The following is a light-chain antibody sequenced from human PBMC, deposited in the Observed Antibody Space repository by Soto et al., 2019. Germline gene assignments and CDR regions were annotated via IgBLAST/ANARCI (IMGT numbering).Light chain of an antibody. CDR1: QNIGSN. CDR2: AAS. J-gene: IGKJ4*01. Sequence: IVMTQSPGPLSVSPGGRATLSCRASQNIGSNLAWYQQRPGQPPRLLIYAASTRATGIPARSSGGGSGTEVTPPISSMQSEDFAVYYCRQHENWFPLSFGGGTKVEIK. CDR3: RQHENWFPLS. V-gene: IGKV3-15*01.